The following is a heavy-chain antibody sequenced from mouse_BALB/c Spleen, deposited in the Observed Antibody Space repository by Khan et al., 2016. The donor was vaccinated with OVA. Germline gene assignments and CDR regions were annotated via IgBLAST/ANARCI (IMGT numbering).Heavy chain of an antibody. CDR1: GYTFTDYA. V-gene: IGHV1S137*01. Sequence: QVQLQQSGPELVRPGVSVKISCKGSGYTFTDYAMYWVKQSHAKSLEWIGLISTYSGSTKYNQKFKGKVTMTVDKSSSAAYMELARLTSEDSAIYYCARPAYDGYYDYWGQGTTLTVSS. CDR3: ARPAYDGYYDY. CDR2: ISTYSGST. D-gene: IGHD2-3*01. J-gene: IGHJ2*01.